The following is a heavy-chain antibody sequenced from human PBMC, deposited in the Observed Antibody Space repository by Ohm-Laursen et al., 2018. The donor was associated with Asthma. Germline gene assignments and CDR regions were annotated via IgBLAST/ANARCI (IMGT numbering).Heavy chain of an antibody. D-gene: IGHD2-15*01. CDR3: ARGLVVVAATYYYYYGMDV. Sequence: GSLRLSCTASGFTFSDYYMSWIRQAPGKGLEWVSYISSSGSTIYYADSVKGRFTISRDNAKNSLYLQMNSLRAEDTAVYYCARGLVVVAATYYYYYGMDVWGQGTTVTVSS. V-gene: IGHV3-11*01. CDR1: GFTFSDYY. CDR2: ISSSGSTI. J-gene: IGHJ6*02.